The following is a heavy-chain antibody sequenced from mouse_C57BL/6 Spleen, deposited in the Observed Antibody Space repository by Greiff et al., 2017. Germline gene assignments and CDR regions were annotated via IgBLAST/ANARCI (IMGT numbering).Heavy chain of an antibody. CDR3: ARADGPRYFEV. CDR2: INTSNGGT. V-gene: IGHV1-53*01. CDR1: GYTFTSYW. Sequence: QVQLQQPGTELVKPGASVKLSCKASGYTFTSYWMHWVKQRPGQGLEWFGNINTSNGGTNYNEKFKSKATLTVDKSTSKAYMQLSSLTSEDSAVYECARADGPRYFEVWGTGTTVTVSS. D-gene: IGHD3-1*01. J-gene: IGHJ1*03.